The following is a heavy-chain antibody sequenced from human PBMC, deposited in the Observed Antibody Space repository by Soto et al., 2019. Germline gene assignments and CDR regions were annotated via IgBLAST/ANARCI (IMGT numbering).Heavy chain of an antibody. CDR2: TYYRSKGYN. J-gene: IGHJ4*02. V-gene: IGHV6-1*01. Sequence: SQTLSLTCAISGDSVSRNSAAWNWIRQSPSRGLEWLGRTYYRSKGYNDYAVSVKSRMTINPDTSKNQFSLQLNSVTPEDTAVYYCARDRGSRARGGFDYWGQGTLVTVSS. CDR3: ARDRGSRARGGFDY. CDR1: GDSVSRNSAA. D-gene: IGHD3-10*01.